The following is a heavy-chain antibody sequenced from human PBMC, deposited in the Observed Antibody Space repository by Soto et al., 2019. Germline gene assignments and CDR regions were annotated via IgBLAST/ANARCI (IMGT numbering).Heavy chain of an antibody. J-gene: IGHJ3*02. D-gene: IGHD2-2*01. CDR1: VGSFSGYY. Sequence: TSETLSLTCAVYVGSFSGYYWSWIRQPPGKGLQWIGEINHSGSTNYTPSLKSRVTISVDTSKNQFSLRLSSVTAADTAVYYCAKYCSSPPCYRGAINIWGQGTMLTFSS. CDR2: INHSGST. V-gene: IGHV4-34*01. CDR3: AKYCSSPPCYRGAINI.